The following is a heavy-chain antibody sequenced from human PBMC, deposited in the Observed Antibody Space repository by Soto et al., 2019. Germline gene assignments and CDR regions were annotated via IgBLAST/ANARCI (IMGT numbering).Heavy chain of an antibody. CDR3: ARDPAPTVTTLGYGLDV. Sequence: QVQLMQSGPEVKTPGSSVKVSCRASGGPFRRHAISWVRQAPGQGLEWMGGIIPVFDTANYAQKFQGRLTVTADESTNTAYMDLTSLTSEDTAVYYCARDPAPTVTTLGYGLDVWGQGTTVTV. CDR1: GGPFRRHA. D-gene: IGHD4-17*01. J-gene: IGHJ6*02. CDR2: IIPVFDTA. V-gene: IGHV1-69*01.